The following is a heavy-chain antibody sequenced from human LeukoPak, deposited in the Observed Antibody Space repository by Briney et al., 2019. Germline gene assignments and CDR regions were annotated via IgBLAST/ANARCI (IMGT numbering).Heavy chain of an antibody. J-gene: IGHJ4*02. CDR2: IKQDGSEK. D-gene: IGHD3-10*01. V-gene: IGHV3-7*04. Sequence: PGGSLRLSCAASGFTFNIYWMSWVRQAPGKGLEWVANIKQDGSEKYYVDSVKGRFTVSRDNAENSLYLQMNSLRAEDTAVYYCARFYGSGSYYLDWGQGTLVTVSS. CDR1: GFTFNIYW. CDR3: ARFYGSGSYYLD.